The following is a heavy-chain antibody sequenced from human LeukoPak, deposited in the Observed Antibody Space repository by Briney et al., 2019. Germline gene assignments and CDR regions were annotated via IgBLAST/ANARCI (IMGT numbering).Heavy chain of an antibody. Sequence: SVKVSCKTSGYIFTNYAMNWVRQVPGQGLEWMGGIIPIFGTANYAQKFQGRVTITADESTSTAYMELSSLRSEDTAVYYCARETYDSHVDYWGQGTLVTVSS. J-gene: IGHJ4*02. D-gene: IGHD3-22*01. CDR1: GYIFTNYA. V-gene: IGHV1-69*13. CDR2: IIPIFGTA. CDR3: ARETYDSHVDY.